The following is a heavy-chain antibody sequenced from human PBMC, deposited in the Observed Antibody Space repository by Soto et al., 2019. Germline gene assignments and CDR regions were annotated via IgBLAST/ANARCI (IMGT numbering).Heavy chain of an antibody. CDR3: ARRALVVTATFAFDI. J-gene: IGHJ3*02. D-gene: IGHD2-21*02. CDR1: GYSFTSYW. Sequence: EVQLVPSGAEVKKPGESLKISCKGSGYSFTSYWIGWVRQMPGKGLEWMGIIYPGDSDTRYSPSFQGQVTISADKSISTAYLQWSSLKASDTAMYYCARRALVVTATFAFDIWGQGTMVTVSS. CDR2: IYPGDSDT. V-gene: IGHV5-51*01.